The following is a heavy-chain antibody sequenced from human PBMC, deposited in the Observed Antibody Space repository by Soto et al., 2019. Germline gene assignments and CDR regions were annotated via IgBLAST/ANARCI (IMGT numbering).Heavy chain of an antibody. CDR1: GGTFNMYA. CDR2: IIPIFDTP. CDR3: GGSIGSGGVIGGFDY. Sequence: QVQLVQSGAEVRKPGSAVRVSCKASGGTFNMYAMNWVRQAPGQGLEWMAGIIPIFDTPRYSQQFQGRVKITGEESTGPAYMEVGRLRSGGTAIYYCGGSIGSGGVIGGFDYWGQGTLVTVAS. J-gene: IGHJ4*02. D-gene: IGHD3-16*02. V-gene: IGHV1-69*01.